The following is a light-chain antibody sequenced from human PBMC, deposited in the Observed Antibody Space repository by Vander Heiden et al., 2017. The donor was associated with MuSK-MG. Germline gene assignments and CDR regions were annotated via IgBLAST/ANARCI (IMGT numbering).Light chain of an antibody. CDR1: STNIGAGYY. V-gene: IGLV1-40*01. J-gene: IGLJ3*02. CDR3: QSYDASLSGSV. Sequence: SVLTPPPSVAGAPGQRVPLSCTGSSTNIGAGYYVHWYQHSPGTAPKLLIYVVSNRPSGVPDRFSGSKSGTSASLAITGLQADDEADYYCQSYDASLSGSVFGGGTKLTVL. CDR2: VVS.